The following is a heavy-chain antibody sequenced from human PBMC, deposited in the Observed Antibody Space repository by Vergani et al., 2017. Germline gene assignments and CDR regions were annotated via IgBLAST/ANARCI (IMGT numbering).Heavy chain of an antibody. V-gene: IGHV3-53*04. D-gene: IGHD5-12*01. CDR1: GFTVSSNY. CDR2: IYSGGST. CDR3: ARDGVDIVVTNTDYYYYFGMDV. J-gene: IGHJ6*02. Sequence: EVQLVESGGGLVQPGGSLRLSCAASGFTVSSNYMSWVRQAPGKGLEWVSVIYSGGSTYYADSVKGRFTISRHNSKNTLYLQMNSLRAEDTAVYYCARDGVDIVVTNTDYYYYFGMDVWGQGTTVTVSS.